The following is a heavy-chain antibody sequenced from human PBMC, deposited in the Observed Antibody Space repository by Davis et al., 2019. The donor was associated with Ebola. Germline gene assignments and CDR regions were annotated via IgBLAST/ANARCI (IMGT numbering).Heavy chain of an antibody. CDR3: TRHVSGDFWYFDL. CDR1: GFTYRSYA. V-gene: IGHV3-64*04. D-gene: IGHD4-17*01. J-gene: IGHJ2*01. Sequence: GESLKISCSASGFTYRSYAMHWVRQAPGKGLESVSRISTNGENTYYAESEKGRFTVSRDNSKNTLFLQMNSLRDEDTAVYYCTRHVSGDFWYFDLWGRGTRVTVSS. CDR2: ISTNGENT.